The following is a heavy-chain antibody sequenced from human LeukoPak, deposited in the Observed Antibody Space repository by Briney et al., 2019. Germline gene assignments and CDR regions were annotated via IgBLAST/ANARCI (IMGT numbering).Heavy chain of an antibody. V-gene: IGHV3-30*18. D-gene: IGHD3-3*01. CDR2: ISYDGSNK. Sequence: PGRSLRLSCAASGFTFSSYGMHWVRQAPGKRLEWVAVISYDGSNKYYADSVKGRFTISGDNSKNTLYLQMNSLRAEDTAVYYCAKPPYYDFWSGLDYWGQGTLVTVSS. CDR3: AKPPYYDFWSGLDY. J-gene: IGHJ4*02. CDR1: GFTFSSYG.